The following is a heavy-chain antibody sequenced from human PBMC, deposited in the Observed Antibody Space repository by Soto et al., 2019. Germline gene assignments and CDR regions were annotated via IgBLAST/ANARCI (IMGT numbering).Heavy chain of an antibody. CDR2: IWYDGSNK. J-gene: IGHJ6*02. V-gene: IGHV3-33*01. CDR3: AGDLIARGMDV. D-gene: IGHD6-6*01. Sequence: QVQLVESGGGVVQPGRSLRLSCAASGFTFSSYGMHWVRQAPGKGLEWVAVIWYDGSNKYYADSVKGRFTISRDNSKNTLYLQMNSLRAEDTAVYYCAGDLIARGMDVWGQGTTVTVSS. CDR1: GFTFSSYG.